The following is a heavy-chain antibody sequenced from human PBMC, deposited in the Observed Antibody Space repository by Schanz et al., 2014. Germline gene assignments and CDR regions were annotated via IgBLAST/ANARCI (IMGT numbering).Heavy chain of an antibody. Sequence: QVQLQESGPGLVKPSQTLSLTCTFSGGSISDYYWSWIRQPPGKGLEWIGRIYNSGKTNYNPSLESRVSMSVDTSKKQLSLKLRSVSAADTAVYYCARVVLGGDAFDIWGQGTMVTVSS. D-gene: IGHD3-10*01. J-gene: IGHJ3*02. V-gene: IGHV4-4*07. CDR3: ARVVLGGDAFDI. CDR2: IYNSGKT. CDR1: GGSISDYY.